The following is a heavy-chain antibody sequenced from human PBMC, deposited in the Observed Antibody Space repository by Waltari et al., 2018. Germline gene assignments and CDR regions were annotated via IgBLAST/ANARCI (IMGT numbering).Heavy chain of an antibody. Sequence: EVQLVESGGDFVQPGGSLRLPCAASGFIFSNYWMPWVRQAPGEGLEWVAKIKEDGSEKYYVDSVKGRFTISRDNAGNSMDLEMNSLRVEDTAVYYCARDGRLYYDFWSGSYGLDAWGQGTTVIISS. CDR1: GFIFSNYW. V-gene: IGHV3-7*01. D-gene: IGHD3-3*01. CDR2: IKEDGSEK. CDR3: ARDGRLYYDFWSGSYGLDA. J-gene: IGHJ6*02.